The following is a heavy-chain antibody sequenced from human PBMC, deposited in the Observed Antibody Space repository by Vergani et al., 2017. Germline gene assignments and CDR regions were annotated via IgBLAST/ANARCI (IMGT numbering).Heavy chain of an antibody. Sequence: QVQLVESGGGVVQPVRSLRLSCAASGFTFNQYGMHWVRQAPGKGLEWVAVTWYDGNNKQYAESVKGRFTISRDNSKSTMYLQMNSLRDEDTGVYYCARVLRLLYNRFDPWGQGTLVTVSS. CDR1: GFTFNQYG. CDR3: ARVLRLLYNRFDP. V-gene: IGHV3-33*01. D-gene: IGHD1-14*01. CDR2: TWYDGNNK. J-gene: IGHJ5*02.